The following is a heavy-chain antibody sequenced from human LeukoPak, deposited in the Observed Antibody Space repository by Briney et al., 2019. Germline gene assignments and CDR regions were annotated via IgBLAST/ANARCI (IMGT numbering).Heavy chain of an antibody. V-gene: IGHV3-23*01. J-gene: IGHJ4*02. D-gene: IGHD3-22*01. Sequence: GGSLRLSCAASGFTFSSYTMSWVRQAPGKGLEWVSAISGSGGSTYYADSVKGWFTISRDNSKNTLYLQMNSLRVEDTAVYYCAKAGGYYYDNSGFPLDYWGQGTLVTVSS. CDR1: GFTFSSYT. CDR3: AKAGGYYYDNSGFPLDY. CDR2: ISGSGGST.